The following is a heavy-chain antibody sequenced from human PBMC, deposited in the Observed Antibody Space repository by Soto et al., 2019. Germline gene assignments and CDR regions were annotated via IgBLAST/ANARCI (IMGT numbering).Heavy chain of an antibody. CDR2: INDSGTT. V-gene: IGHV4-34*02. Sequence: QVQLEQWGAGLLKPSETLSLSGAIYGGSFSGFYWSWIRQPPGKGLEWIGEINDSGTTNYNPSLKSRVTISADTSKTHFSLRLTSVTAADTAVYYCARETSQNVYSHYGMDVWGHGTTVTVSS. CDR1: GGSFSGFY. J-gene: IGHJ6*02. CDR3: ARETSQNVYSHYGMDV.